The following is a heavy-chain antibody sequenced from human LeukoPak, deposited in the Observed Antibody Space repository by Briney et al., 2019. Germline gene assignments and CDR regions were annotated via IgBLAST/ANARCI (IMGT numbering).Heavy chain of an antibody. J-gene: IGHJ4*02. CDR1: GGTFSSYA. V-gene: IGHV1-69*05. CDR3: ASPGYCSGGSCYRGGFDY. CDR2: IIPIFGTA. D-gene: IGHD2-15*01. Sequence: ASVKLSCKASGGTFSSYAISWVRQAPGQGLEWMGGIIPIFGTANYAQKFQGRVTITTAESTSTAYMELSSLRSEDTAVYYCASPGYCSGGSCYRGGFDYWGQGTLVTVSS.